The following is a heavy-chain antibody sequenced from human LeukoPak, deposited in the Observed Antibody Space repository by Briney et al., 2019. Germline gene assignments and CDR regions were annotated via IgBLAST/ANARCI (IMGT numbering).Heavy chain of an antibody. V-gene: IGHV3-53*01. CDR3: ARRGQYGGYWYFDL. Sequence: GGSLRLSCAASGLIVSGNYMGWVRQAPGKGLKWVSVIHSSGKTNYADSVQGRFTISRDNSKNTLYLQMNSLGAEDTAVYYCARRGQYGGYWYFDLWGRGTLVTVSS. D-gene: IGHD4-23*01. CDR1: GLIVSGNY. CDR2: IHSSGKT. J-gene: IGHJ2*01.